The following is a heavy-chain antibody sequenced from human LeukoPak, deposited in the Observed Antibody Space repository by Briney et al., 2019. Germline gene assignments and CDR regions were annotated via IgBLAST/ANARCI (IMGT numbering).Heavy chain of an antibody. CDR1: GFTFSSYG. D-gene: IGHD5-12*01. CDR3: ASSQSYSGYDTALDY. V-gene: IGHV3-33*01. Sequence: GRSLRLSCAASGFTFSSYGMHWVRQVPGKGLEWVAVIWYDGSNKYYADSVKGRFTTSRDNSKNTLYLQMNSLRAEDTAVYYCASSQSYSGYDTALDYWGQGTLVTVSS. CDR2: IWYDGSNK. J-gene: IGHJ4*02.